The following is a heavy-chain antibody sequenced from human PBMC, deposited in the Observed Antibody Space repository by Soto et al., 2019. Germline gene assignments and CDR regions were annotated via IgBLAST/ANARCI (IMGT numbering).Heavy chain of an antibody. V-gene: IGHV3-30*04. J-gene: IGHJ4*02. CDR2: MTHDGTYK. CDR3: ATGSYFEH. D-gene: IGHD1-26*01. CDR1: GLSFSTYQ. Sequence: QVHLVESGGGVVQPGGSLRLSCVASGLSFSTYQMYWVRQAPGKGLEGVAVMTHDGTYKHHADSVKGRFTISRDNSKNTVYLQMNSLRVKDTAVYYCATGSYFEHWGQGTLVTVSS.